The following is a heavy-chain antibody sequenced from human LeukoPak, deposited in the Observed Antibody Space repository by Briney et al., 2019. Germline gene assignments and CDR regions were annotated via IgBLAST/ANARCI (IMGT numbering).Heavy chain of an antibody. D-gene: IGHD3-22*01. CDR2: INPSGGST. J-gene: IGHJ4*02. CDR1: GYTFSSYY. CDR3: ARDDSSGPQVY. V-gene: IGHV1-46*01. Sequence: GASVKVSCKASGYTFSSYYMHWVRQAPGQGLEWMGIINPSGGSTKYAQKFQGRVTMTRDTSTSTVYMELSSLRSEDTAVYYCARDDSSGPQVYWDQGTLVTVSS.